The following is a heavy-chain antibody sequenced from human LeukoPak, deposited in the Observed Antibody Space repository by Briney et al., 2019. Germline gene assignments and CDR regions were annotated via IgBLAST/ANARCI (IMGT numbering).Heavy chain of an antibody. Sequence: GASVKVSCKASGGTFSSYAISWVRQAAGQGLEWMGGIIPIFGTANYAQKFQGRVTITADQSTSTAYMELSSLRSEDTAVYYCARGQLWSLYYYYYYMDVWGKGTTVTVSS. V-gene: IGHV1-69*13. D-gene: IGHD5-18*01. CDR3: ARGQLWSLYYYYYYMDV. CDR1: GGTFSSYA. J-gene: IGHJ6*03. CDR2: IIPIFGTA.